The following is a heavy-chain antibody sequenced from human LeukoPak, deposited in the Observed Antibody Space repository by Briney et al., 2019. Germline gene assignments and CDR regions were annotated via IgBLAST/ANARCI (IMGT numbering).Heavy chain of an antibody. CDR2: IYYTGST. CDR3: ARPSIPSAAASALDI. Sequence: SETLSLTCSVSGGSIGTYYWTWIRQPPGKGLEWIGYIYYTGSTNYNPSLKSRATMSVDTSKNQVSLKMTSVTVADTAVYYCARPSIPSAAASALDIWGQGTTVTVS. J-gene: IGHJ3*02. CDR1: GGSIGTYY. V-gene: IGHV4-59*08. D-gene: IGHD2-2*01.